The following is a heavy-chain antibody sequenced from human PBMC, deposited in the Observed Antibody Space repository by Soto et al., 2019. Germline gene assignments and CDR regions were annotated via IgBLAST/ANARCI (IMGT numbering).Heavy chain of an antibody. Sequence: PPASVKVSCKASGYTFSRYGISWVRQAPGQGLEWMGWISGFNGNTKESEKLQGRVTLTTDTAANTAHMELRGLRSDDTAVYYCARASAYSTPWSFDNWGQGTLVTVSS. J-gene: IGHJ4*02. CDR1: GYTFSRYG. CDR2: ISGFNGNT. CDR3: ARASAYSTPWSFDN. V-gene: IGHV1-18*01. D-gene: IGHD6-13*01.